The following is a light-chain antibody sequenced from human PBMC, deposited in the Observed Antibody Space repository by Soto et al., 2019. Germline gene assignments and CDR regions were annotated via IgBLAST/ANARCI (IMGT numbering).Light chain of an antibody. CDR3: QHYFTWT. Sequence: EIVLPQSPGTLSLSPGARATLSCRASQSLTRPFLAWYQQRPGPAPRLLIDGASNRATGIPDRFSGSGSGTDFTLTISRLEPEDFAVYHRQHYFTWTFGQGTKVDIK. CDR1: QSLTRPF. V-gene: IGKV3-20*01. J-gene: IGKJ1*01. CDR2: GAS.